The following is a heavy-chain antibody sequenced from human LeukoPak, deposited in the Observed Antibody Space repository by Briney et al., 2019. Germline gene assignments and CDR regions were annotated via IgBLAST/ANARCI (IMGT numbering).Heavy chain of an antibody. D-gene: IGHD3-10*01. CDR1: GGSFSGYY. CDR3: ALLRRGYYYYGMDV. CDR2: INHNGST. V-gene: IGHV4-34*01. J-gene: IGHJ6*02. Sequence: PSETLSLTCAVYGGSFSGYYWSWIRQPPGKGLEWIGEINHNGSTNYNPSLKSRVTISVDTSKNQFSLKLSSVTAADTAVYYCALLRRGYYYYGMDVWGQGTTVTVSS.